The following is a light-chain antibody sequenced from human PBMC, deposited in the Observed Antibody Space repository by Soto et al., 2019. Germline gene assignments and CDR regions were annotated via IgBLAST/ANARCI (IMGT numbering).Light chain of an antibody. CDR3: QQFGSSLGT. V-gene: IGKV3-20*01. CDR2: VAS. Sequence: EIVLTQSPGTLSLSPGERATLSCRASQSVSSSYLAWYQQKPGQAPRLLIFVASARATGIPERFSGSGSGTDFSLTSRRLESDDFAVYDCQQFGSSLGTFGQGTKVESK. CDR1: QSVSSSY. J-gene: IGKJ1*01.